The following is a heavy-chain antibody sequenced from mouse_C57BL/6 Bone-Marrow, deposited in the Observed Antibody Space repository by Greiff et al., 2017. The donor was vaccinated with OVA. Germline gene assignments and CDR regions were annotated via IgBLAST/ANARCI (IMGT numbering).Heavy chain of an antibody. CDR1: GYTFTDHT. CDR2: IYPRDGST. Sequence: QVQLQQSDAELVKPGASVKISCKVSGYTFTDHTIHWMKQRPEQGLEWIGYIYPRDGSTKYNEKFKGKATLTADKSSSTAYMQLRSLTSEDTAVYYCARSDDYYGSTNPFAYWGQGTLVTVSA. V-gene: IGHV1-78*01. J-gene: IGHJ3*01. CDR3: ARSDDYYGSTNPFAY. D-gene: IGHD1-1*01.